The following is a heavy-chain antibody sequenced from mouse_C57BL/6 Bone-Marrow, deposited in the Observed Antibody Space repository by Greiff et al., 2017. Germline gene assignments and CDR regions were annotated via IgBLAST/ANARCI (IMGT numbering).Heavy chain of an antibody. CDR3: ARDRTDGYYLMDY. J-gene: IGHJ4*01. V-gene: IGHV5-4*01. CDR2: ISDGGSYT. Sequence: EVQLVESGGGLVKPGGSLKLSCAASGFTFSSYAMSWVRQTPEKRLEWVATISDGGSYTYYPDNVKGRFTTSRDNAKNNLYLQMSHLKSEDTAMYYCARDRTDGYYLMDYWGQGTSVTVSS. CDR1: GFTFSSYA. D-gene: IGHD2-3*01.